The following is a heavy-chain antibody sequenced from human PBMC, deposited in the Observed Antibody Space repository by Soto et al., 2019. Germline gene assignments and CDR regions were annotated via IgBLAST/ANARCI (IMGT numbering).Heavy chain of an antibody. CDR1: GFTFSSYS. Sequence: GGSLRLSCAASGFTFSSYSMNWVRQAPGKGLEWVSSISSSSSYIYYADSVKGRFTISRDNAKNSLYLQMNSLRAEDTAVYYCATFLRFGAPDWFDPWGQGTLVTVSS. D-gene: IGHD3-3*01. CDR2: ISSSSSYI. CDR3: ATFLRFGAPDWFDP. V-gene: IGHV3-21*01. J-gene: IGHJ5*02.